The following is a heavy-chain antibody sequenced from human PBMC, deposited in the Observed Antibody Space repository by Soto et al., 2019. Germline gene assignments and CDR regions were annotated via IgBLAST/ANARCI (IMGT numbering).Heavy chain of an antibody. V-gene: IGHV4-39*01. D-gene: IGHD3-10*01. CDR3: ARRERYYGSPGWFDP. Sequence: SETLSLTCSVSGGSISSFTYYWGWIRQPPGKGLEWFGTVYYNENTYYNPSLKSRVTITVDTAKNQFSLNLRSVTAADTAMYFCARRERYYGSPGWFDPWGPGTLVTVSS. CDR1: GGSISSFTYY. CDR2: VYYNENT. J-gene: IGHJ5*02.